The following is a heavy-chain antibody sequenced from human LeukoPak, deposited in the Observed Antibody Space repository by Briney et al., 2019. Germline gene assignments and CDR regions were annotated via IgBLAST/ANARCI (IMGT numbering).Heavy chain of an antibody. Sequence: ASVKVSCKASGYTFTGYYMHWVRQAPGQGLEWMGWINPNSGGTNYAQKFQGRVTMTRDTSISTAYMELSRLRSDDTAVYYCARRELIVVVTDGYWGQGTLVTVSS. CDR1: GYTFTGYY. J-gene: IGHJ4*02. CDR2: INPNSGGT. D-gene: IGHD2-21*02. V-gene: IGHV1-2*02. CDR3: ARRELIVVVTDGY.